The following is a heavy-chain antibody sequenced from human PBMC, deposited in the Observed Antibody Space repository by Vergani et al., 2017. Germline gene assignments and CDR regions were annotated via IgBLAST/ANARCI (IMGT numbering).Heavy chain of an antibody. CDR1: GFRFDQFG. D-gene: IGHD2/OR15-2a*01. CDR2: ISFNGLTV. J-gene: IGHJ6*03. CDR3: ARVGLYSFYYFMNV. V-gene: IGHV3-20*01. Sequence: EVELVDSGGKVVRPGGSFRLSCVASGFRFDQFGMMLVRQSPGKGPEWVAGISFNGLTVGYSESVEGRFTISRDNSKKSLFLQMSNVRAEDTASYHCARVGLYSFYYFMNVWGNGTTVKVSS.